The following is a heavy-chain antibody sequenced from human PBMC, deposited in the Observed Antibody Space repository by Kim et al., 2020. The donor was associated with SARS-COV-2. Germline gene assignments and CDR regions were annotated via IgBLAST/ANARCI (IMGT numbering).Heavy chain of an antibody. Sequence: SETLSLTCTVSGGSISSYYWSWIRQPPGKGLEWIGYIYYSGSTNYNPSLKSRVTISVDTSKNQFSLKLSSVTAVDTAVYYCARAIRGSSTLRYYYYYGMDVWGQGTTVTVSS. CDR3: ARAIRGSSTLRYYYYYGMDV. CDR1: GGSISSYY. D-gene: IGHD6-6*01. V-gene: IGHV4-59*13. J-gene: IGHJ6*02. CDR2: IYYSGST.